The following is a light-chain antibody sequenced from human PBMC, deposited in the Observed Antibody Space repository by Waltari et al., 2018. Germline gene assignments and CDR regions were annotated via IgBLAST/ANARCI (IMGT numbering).Light chain of an antibody. Sequence: ERATINCKSSQRGGDRANQKKDFAWNQQKPGQPPKLLIYWASTRESGVPDRFSGSGSGTDFTLTISSLQAEDVAVYYCQQYYTTPLTFGPGTKVDIK. CDR1: QRGGDRANQKKD. CDR3: QQYYTTPLT. J-gene: IGKJ3*01. CDR2: WAS. V-gene: IGKV4-1*01.